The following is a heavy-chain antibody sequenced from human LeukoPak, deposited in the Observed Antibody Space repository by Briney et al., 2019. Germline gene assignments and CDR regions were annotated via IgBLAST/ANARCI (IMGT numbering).Heavy chain of an antibody. CDR1: GFTFSSYA. J-gene: IGHJ4*02. Sequence: GGSLRLSCAASGFTFSSYAMSWVRQAPGEGRGWVSAISGSGDSTYYADSVKGRFTISRDNSKNTLYLQMNSLRAEDTAVYYCATYSSSWYSYWGQGTLVTVSS. D-gene: IGHD6-13*01. V-gene: IGHV3-23*01. CDR2: ISGSGDST. CDR3: ATYSSSWYSY.